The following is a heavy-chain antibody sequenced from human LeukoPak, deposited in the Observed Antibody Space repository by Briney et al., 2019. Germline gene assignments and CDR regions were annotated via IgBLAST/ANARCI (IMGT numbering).Heavy chain of an antibody. CDR2: INPNSGGT. V-gene: IGHV1-2*06. CDR3: ARGLMEHITLGARFDY. CDR1: GYTFTGYY. Sequence: ASVKVSCKASGYTFTGYYMHWMRQAPGQGLEWMGRINPNSGGTNYAQKFQGRVTMTRDTSISTAYMELSRLRSDDTAVYYCARGLMEHITLGARFDYWGQGTLVTVSS. D-gene: IGHD1-26*01. J-gene: IGHJ4*02.